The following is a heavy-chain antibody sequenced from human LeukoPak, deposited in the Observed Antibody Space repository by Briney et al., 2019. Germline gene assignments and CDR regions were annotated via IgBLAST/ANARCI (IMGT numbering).Heavy chain of an antibody. Sequence: PGGSLRLSCAASGFTFSSYSMNWVRQAPGKGLEWVSYISSSSSTIYYADSVKGRFTISRDNAKNSLYLQMNSLRDEDTAVYYCARELGYCSSTSCYNEGFFDYWGQGTLVTVSS. CDR2: ISSSSSTI. J-gene: IGHJ4*02. CDR3: ARELGYCSSTSCYNEGFFDY. V-gene: IGHV3-48*02. D-gene: IGHD2-2*02. CDR1: GFTFSSYS.